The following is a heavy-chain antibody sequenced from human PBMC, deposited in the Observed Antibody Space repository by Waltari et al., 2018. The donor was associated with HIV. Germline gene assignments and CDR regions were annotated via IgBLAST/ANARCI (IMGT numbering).Heavy chain of an antibody. CDR1: GFTFSSYT. D-gene: IGHD6-19*01. CDR2: ISSSSTYI. J-gene: IGHJ3*02. Sequence: EVQLVESGGGLVKPGGSLRLSCAASGFTFSSYTMHWVRQAPGKGLEWVSSISSSSTYIYYADSVKGRFTISRDNAKNSLYLQMNSLRSLDTALYYCAKGMAGWYGDAFDIWGQGTLVTVSS. CDR3: AKGMAGWYGDAFDI. V-gene: IGHV3-21*04.